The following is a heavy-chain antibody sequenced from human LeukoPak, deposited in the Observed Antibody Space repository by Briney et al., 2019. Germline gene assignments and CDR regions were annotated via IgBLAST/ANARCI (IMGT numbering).Heavy chain of an antibody. CDR2: ISSSSSYI. CDR1: GFTFSSYS. V-gene: IGHV3-21*01. D-gene: IGHD6-19*01. CDR3: ARGPQAVAGTGFDY. Sequence: PGGSLRLSCAASGFTFSSYSMNWVRQAPGKGLEWVSSISSSSSYIYYADSVKGRFTISRDNAKNSLYLQMNSLRAEDTAVYYCARGPQAVAGTGFDYWGQGTLVTVSS. J-gene: IGHJ4*02.